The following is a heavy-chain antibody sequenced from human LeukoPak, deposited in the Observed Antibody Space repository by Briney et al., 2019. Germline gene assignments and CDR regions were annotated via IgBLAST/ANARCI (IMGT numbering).Heavy chain of an antibody. Sequence: SETLSLTCTVSGGSISSGSYYWSWIRQPAGKGLEWIGRIYTSGSTNYNPSLKSRVTISVDTSKNQFSLKLSSVTAADTAVYYCAKSRSGYYLYYFDYWGQGTLVTVSS. J-gene: IGHJ4*02. D-gene: IGHD3-3*01. V-gene: IGHV4-61*02. CDR1: GGSISSGSYY. CDR3: AKSRSGYYLYYFDY. CDR2: IYTSGST.